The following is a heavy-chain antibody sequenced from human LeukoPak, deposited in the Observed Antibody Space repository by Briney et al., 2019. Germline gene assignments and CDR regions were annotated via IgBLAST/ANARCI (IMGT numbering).Heavy chain of an antibody. Sequence: ASQTLSLTCTVSGGSISSGGYYWSWIRPHPGKGLGWIGYIYYSGSTYYNPSLQSRVTISVDTSKNQFSLKLSSVTAADTAVYYCARDLGAYCGGDCSYGMDVWGQGTTVTVSS. V-gene: IGHV4-31*03. CDR2: IYYSGST. CDR3: ARDLGAYCGGDCSYGMDV. J-gene: IGHJ6*02. D-gene: IGHD2-21*02. CDR1: GGSISSGGYY.